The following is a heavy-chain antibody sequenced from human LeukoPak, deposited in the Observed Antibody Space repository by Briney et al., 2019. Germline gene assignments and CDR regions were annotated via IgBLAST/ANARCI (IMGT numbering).Heavy chain of an antibody. J-gene: IGHJ4*02. CDR1: RYTFSGYY. CDR2: IDHNSGGT. CDR3: ARGGGGRGDYYYGYYGGD. V-gene: IGHV1-2*02. D-gene: IGHD3-10*01. Sequence: GASVKVSCEASRYTFSGYYIHWVRQAPGQGLEWMGWIDHNSGGTNYAQKFQGRVPMTREKSIREDYMELSRLRSDDTTEYYGARGGGGRGDYYYGYYGGDWGQGTLVTVSS.